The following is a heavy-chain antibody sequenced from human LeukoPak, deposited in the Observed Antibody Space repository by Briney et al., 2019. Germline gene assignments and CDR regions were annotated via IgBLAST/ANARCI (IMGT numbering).Heavy chain of an antibody. D-gene: IGHD1-26*01. Sequence: PSETLSLTCAVYGGSFSGYYWSWIRQPPGKGLEWIGEINHSGSTNYNPSLKSRVTISVDTSKNQFSLKLSSVTAADTAVYYCARGVGSNSGSYLYYYYYYMDVWGKGTTVTVSS. CDR1: GGSFSGYY. CDR2: INHSGST. V-gene: IGHV4-34*01. CDR3: ARGVGSNSGSYLYYYYYYMDV. J-gene: IGHJ6*03.